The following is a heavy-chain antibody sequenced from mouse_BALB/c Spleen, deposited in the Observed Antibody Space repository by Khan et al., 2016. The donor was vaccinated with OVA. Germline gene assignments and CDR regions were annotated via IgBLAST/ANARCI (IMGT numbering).Heavy chain of an antibody. CDR2: IYPGNTDT. CDR3: TRRNWDVAWFAY. CDR1: GYTFTSYW. J-gene: IGHJ3*01. V-gene: IGHV1-5*01. D-gene: IGHD4-1*01. Sequence: VQLQQSGTVLARPGASVKMSCKASGYTFTSYWMHWVKQRPGQGLEWIGDIYPGNTDTNYNQKFKGKAKLNSVTSTSTAYMELSSLTNEASAVDCCTRRNWDVAWFAYWGQGTLVTVSA.